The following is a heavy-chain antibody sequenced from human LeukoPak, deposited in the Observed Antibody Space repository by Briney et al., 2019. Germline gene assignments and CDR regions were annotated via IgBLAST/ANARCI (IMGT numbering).Heavy chain of an antibody. D-gene: IGHD6-6*01. CDR2: ISSSSSYI. J-gene: IGHJ4*02. Sequence: GGSLTLSCAPSGFTFSSYSMNWVRQAPGRGLEWVSSISSSSSYIYYADSVRGRFTISRDNAKNSLYLQMNSLRAEDTAVYYCARYSSSSFDYWGQGTLVTVSS. CDR3: ARYSSSSFDY. V-gene: IGHV3-21*01. CDR1: GFTFSSYS.